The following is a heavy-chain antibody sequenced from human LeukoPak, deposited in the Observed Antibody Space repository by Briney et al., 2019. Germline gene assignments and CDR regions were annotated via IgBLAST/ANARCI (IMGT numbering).Heavy chain of an antibody. D-gene: IGHD5-24*01. Sequence: GGSLSLSCAASGFIFSSYAMSWVRQAPGKGLEWVSVISGRGVNTYYADSVKGRFTISRGDSKNTLYLQMNSLRAEGTAVYYCAKDRRDGFLGDAFDIWGQGTMVTVSS. V-gene: IGHV3-23*01. CDR3: AKDRRDGFLGDAFDI. CDR1: GFIFSSYA. J-gene: IGHJ3*02. CDR2: ISGRGVNT.